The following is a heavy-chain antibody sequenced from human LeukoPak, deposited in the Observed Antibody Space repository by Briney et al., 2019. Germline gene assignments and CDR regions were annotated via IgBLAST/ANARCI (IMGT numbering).Heavy chain of an antibody. CDR1: GFTFSTYS. V-gene: IGHV3-48*02. J-gene: IGHJ4*02. D-gene: IGHD5-18*01. CDR3: ARVAEIQLWLRSAFDY. Sequence: GGSLRLSCAASGFTFSTYSMNWVRQAPGKGLEWVSFISTGSSTIYYADSVKGRFTISRDNAKNSLYLQMNSLRDEDTAVYYCARVAEIQLWLRSAFDYWGQGTLVTVSS. CDR2: ISTGSSTI.